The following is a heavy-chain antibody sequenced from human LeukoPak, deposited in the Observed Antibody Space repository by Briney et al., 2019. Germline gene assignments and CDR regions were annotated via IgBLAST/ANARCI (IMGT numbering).Heavy chain of an antibody. D-gene: IGHD1-7*01. V-gene: IGHV3-23*01. CDR2: ISGSGGNT. CDR1: GFTFTNYA. Sequence: GGSLRLSCAASGFTFTNYAMSWVRQAPGKGLEWVSGISGSGGNTYYADSVKGRFTISRDNSKDTLYLQMSSLRAGDTAVYYCAKVDWNYGIEYWGQGTLVTVSS. J-gene: IGHJ4*02. CDR3: AKVDWNYGIEY.